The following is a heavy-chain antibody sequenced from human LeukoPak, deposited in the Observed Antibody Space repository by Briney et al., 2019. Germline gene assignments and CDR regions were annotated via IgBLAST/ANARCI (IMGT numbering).Heavy chain of an antibody. D-gene: IGHD3-3*01. CDR2: ISAYNGNT. Sequence: GASVKVSCKASGYTFTSYGISWVRQAPGQGLEWMGWISAYNGNTNYAQKLQGRVTMTTDTSTSTAYMGLRSLRSDDTAVYYCARLWGPLRFLEWYYFDYWGQGTLVTVSS. J-gene: IGHJ4*02. CDR3: ARLWGPLRFLEWYYFDY. CDR1: GYTFTSYG. V-gene: IGHV1-18*01.